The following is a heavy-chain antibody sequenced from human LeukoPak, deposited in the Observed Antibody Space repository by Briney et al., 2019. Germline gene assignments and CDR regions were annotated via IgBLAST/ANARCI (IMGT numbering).Heavy chain of an antibody. CDR3: ARTDGYNTAFDY. D-gene: IGHD5-24*01. Sequence: SETLSLTCTVSGGSISSYYWSWIRQPPGKGVEWIGFIYYSGSTNYNPSLKSRVTISVDTSKNQLSLKLSSVTAADTAVYYCARTDGYNTAFDYWGQGTLVTVSS. V-gene: IGHV4-59*01. CDR1: GGSISSYY. CDR2: IYYSGST. J-gene: IGHJ4*02.